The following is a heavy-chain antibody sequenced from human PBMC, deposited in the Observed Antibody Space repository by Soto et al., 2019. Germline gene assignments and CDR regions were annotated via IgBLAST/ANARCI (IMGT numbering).Heavy chain of an antibody. CDR3: ARGSPYYSSGWYYFDY. CDR1: GFTFSSYG. CDR2: IWYDGSNK. J-gene: IGHJ4*02. D-gene: IGHD6-19*01. Sequence: GGSLRLSCAASGFTFSSYGMHWVRQAPGKGLEWVAVIWYDGSNKYYADSVKGRFTISRDNSKNTLYLQMNSLRAEDTAVYYCARGSPYYSSGWYYFDYWGQGTLVTVSS. V-gene: IGHV3-33*01.